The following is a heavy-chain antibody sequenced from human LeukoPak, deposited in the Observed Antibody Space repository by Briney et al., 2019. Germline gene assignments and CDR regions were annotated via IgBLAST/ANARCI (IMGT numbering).Heavy chain of an antibody. CDR3: AKDNYYDSSGYSDY. V-gene: IGHV3-9*01. CDR1: GFTFDDYA. D-gene: IGHD3-22*01. Sequence: GGSLRLSCAASGFTFDDYAMRWVRHAPGKGLEWVSGISWNSGSIGYADSVKGRFTISRDNAENSLYLQMNSLRADDTALYYCAKDNYYDSSGYSDYWGQGTLVTVSS. J-gene: IGHJ4*02. CDR2: ISWNSGSI.